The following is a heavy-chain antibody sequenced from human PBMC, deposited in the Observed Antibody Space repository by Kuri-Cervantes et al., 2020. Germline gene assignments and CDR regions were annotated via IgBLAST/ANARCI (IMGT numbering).Heavy chain of an antibody. V-gene: IGHV1-46*04. D-gene: IGHD6-19*01. CDR1: GYTFTNYY. J-gene: IGHJ5*02. CDR3: ARGSSGWYLGAWFDP. Sequence: ASVKVSCKASGYTFTNYYMHWVRQAPGQGLEWMGIINPSGGSTSYAQKLQGRVTMTRDTSTSTVYMELNSLRSEDTAVYYCARGSSGWYLGAWFDPWGQGTLVTVSS. CDR2: INPSGGST.